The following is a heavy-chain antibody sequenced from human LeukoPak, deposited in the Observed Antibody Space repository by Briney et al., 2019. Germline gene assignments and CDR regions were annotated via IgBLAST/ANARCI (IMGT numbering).Heavy chain of an antibody. D-gene: IGHD6-13*01. Sequence: PGESLKISCKGSGYSFTSYWIGWVRQMPGKGLEWMGIIYPGDSDTRYSPSFQGQVTISADKSISTAYLQWSSLKASDTAMYYCATSIAAAGTGYMSFDYWGQGTLVTVSS. CDR3: ATSIAAAGTGYMSFDY. V-gene: IGHV5-51*01. CDR2: IYPGDSDT. J-gene: IGHJ4*02. CDR1: GYSFTSYW.